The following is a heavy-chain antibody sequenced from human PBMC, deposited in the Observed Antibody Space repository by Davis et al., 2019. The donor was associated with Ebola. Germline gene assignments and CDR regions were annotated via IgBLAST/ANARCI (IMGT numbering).Heavy chain of an antibody. Sequence: GESLKISCAASGFTFSSYSMNWVRQAPGKGLEWVSSISSSSSYIYYADSVKGRFTISRDNAKNSLYLQMNSLRAEDTAVYYCARERIAVADDAFDIWGQGTMVTVSS. CDR3: ARERIAVADDAFDI. J-gene: IGHJ3*02. CDR2: ISSSSSYI. V-gene: IGHV3-21*01. CDR1: GFTFSSYS. D-gene: IGHD6-19*01.